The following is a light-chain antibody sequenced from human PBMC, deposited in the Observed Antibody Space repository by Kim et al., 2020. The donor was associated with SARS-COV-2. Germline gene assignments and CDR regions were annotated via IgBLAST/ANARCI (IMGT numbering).Light chain of an antibody. V-gene: IGKV3-20*01. CDR1: EIVDVNY. Sequence: PEERATVSCRASEIVDVNYVAWYQQKPGQAPRLRIYSASSRAAGTPDRFSGSGSGTDFTLVISRLGPEDSAVYYCQQYSSSPPWTFGQGTKVDIK. CDR3: QQYSSSPPWT. J-gene: IGKJ1*01. CDR2: SAS.